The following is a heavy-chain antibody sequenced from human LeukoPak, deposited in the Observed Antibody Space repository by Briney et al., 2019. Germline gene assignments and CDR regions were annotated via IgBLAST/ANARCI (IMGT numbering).Heavy chain of an antibody. Sequence: GGSLRLSCAPSGFTFSSYDMHWVRQATGKGLEWVSAIGTAGDTYYPGSVKGRFTISRENAKNSLYLQMNSLRAGDTAVYYCARSITMVRGVIDYFDYWGQGTLVTVSS. CDR2: IGTAGDT. J-gene: IGHJ4*02. V-gene: IGHV3-13*01. CDR1: GFTFSSYD. D-gene: IGHD3-10*01. CDR3: ARSITMVRGVIDYFDY.